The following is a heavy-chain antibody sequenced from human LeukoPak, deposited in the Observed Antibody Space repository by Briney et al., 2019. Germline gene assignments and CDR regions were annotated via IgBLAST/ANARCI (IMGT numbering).Heavy chain of an antibody. CDR1: GYSFTSYA. V-gene: IGHV1-3*03. CDR2: INAANGNT. J-gene: IGHJ4*02. CDR3: AIAVVSDSGFYFDN. D-gene: IGHD4-23*01. Sequence: GASVKVSCKASGYSFTSYAMHWVRQAPGQRLEWMGWINAANGNTKYSQEFQGRVTITRDTSASTAYMELSSLESEDTATYYCAIAVVSDSGFYFDNWGQGTLVTVSS.